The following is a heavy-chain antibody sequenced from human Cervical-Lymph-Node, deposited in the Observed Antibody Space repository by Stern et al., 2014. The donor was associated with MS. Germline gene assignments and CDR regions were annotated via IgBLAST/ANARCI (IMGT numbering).Heavy chain of an antibody. Sequence: QVQLVESGAEVKKPGASVSVSCKASGYTFTAYYLHWVRQAPGHGLEWMGWINPNNGDTKYQGGVTMTRDTSISTAYMDLSSLTSDDTAIYYCARDLGTVTTPGDYWGQGTLVTVSS. D-gene: IGHD4-17*01. V-gene: IGHV1-2*02. J-gene: IGHJ4*02. CDR1: GYTFTAYY. CDR3: ARDLGTVTTPGDY. CDR2: INPNNGDT.